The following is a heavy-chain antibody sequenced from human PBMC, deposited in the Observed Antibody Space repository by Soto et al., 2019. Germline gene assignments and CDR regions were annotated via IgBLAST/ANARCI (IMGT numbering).Heavy chain of an antibody. Sequence: QVQLVQSGAEVKKPGASVKVSCKAPGYTFTSYGISWVRQAPGQGLEWMGWISAYNGNTNYAQKLQGRVTMTTDTSTSTAYMELRSLRSDDTAVYYCARVPYYYDSSGDPSFDYWGQGTLVTVSS. J-gene: IGHJ4*02. V-gene: IGHV1-18*01. CDR3: ARVPYYYDSSGDPSFDY. CDR2: ISAYNGNT. CDR1: GYTFTSYG. D-gene: IGHD3-22*01.